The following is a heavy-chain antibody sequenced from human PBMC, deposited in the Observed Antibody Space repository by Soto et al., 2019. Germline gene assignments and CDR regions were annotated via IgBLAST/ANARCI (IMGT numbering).Heavy chain of an antibody. D-gene: IGHD6-19*01. CDR2: IYTSASI. V-gene: IGHV4-4*07. CDR3: ARDREAGYNFYYGMDV. J-gene: IGHJ6*02. CDR1: GADINTYS. Sequence: SETLSLTCSVSGADINTYSWTWIRQPAGEGLEWIGRIYTSASINYNPSLKGRVTLSVDTSTNQVSLRLASVTAADTAIYYCARDREAGYNFYYGMDVWGQGTTVTVSS.